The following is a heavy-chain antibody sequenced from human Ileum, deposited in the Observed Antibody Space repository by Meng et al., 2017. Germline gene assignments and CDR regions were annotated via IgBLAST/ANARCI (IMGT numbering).Heavy chain of an antibody. D-gene: IGHD3-22*01. Sequence: QVQLQESGPGLVKPSGTLPLTCAVSGGSISISNWWTWVRQPPGKGLEWIGEIYHTGGTNYNPSLKRRVTISVDKSKNQISLKLTSVTAADTAVYYCARGFYDSRGYSNPFDYWGQGTLVTVSS. V-gene: IGHV4-4*02. CDR1: GGSISISNW. CDR3: ARGFYDSRGYSNPFDY. CDR2: IYHTGGT. J-gene: IGHJ4*02.